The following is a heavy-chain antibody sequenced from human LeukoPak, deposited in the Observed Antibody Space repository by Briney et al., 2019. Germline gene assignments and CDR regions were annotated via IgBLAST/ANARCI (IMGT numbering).Heavy chain of an antibody. J-gene: IGHJ5*02. CDR3: ARDGGYCSSTSCYRLLPNNWFDP. D-gene: IGHD2-2*01. V-gene: IGHV1-2*02. CDR1: GYTFTGYY. CDR2: INPSSGGT. Sequence: GASVKVSRKASGYTFTGYYMHWVRQAPGQGLEWMGWINPSSGGTNYAQKFQGRVTMTRDTSISTAYMELSRLRSDDTAVYYCARDGGYCSSTSCYRLLPNNWFDPWGQGTLVTVSS.